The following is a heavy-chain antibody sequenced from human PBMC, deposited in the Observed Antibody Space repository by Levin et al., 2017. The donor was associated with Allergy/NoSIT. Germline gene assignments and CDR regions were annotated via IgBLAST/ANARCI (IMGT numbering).Heavy chain of an antibody. CDR3: ARAGIAVTGIRGSHYFDF. D-gene: IGHD6-19*01. CDR1: GDSVSSNSAA. V-gene: IGHV6-1*01. Sequence: SQTLSLTCAISGDSVSSNSAAWNWIRQSPSRGLEWVGRTYYRSKWYNDYAVSVKSRLIINPDTSKNQFSLQLNSVTPEDTAVYYCARAGIAVTGIRGSHYFDFWGQGTLVIVSS. CDR2: TYYRSKWYN. J-gene: IGHJ4*02.